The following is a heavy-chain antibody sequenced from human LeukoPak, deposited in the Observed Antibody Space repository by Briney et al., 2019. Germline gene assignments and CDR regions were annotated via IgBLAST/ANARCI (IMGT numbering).Heavy chain of an antibody. CDR3: AREHYNSDFDY. CDR2: IYYSGST. V-gene: IGHV4-59*12. J-gene: IGHJ4*02. D-gene: IGHD5-24*01. Sequence: SETLSLTCTVSGGSISSYYWSWIRQPPGKGLEWIGYIYYSGSTNYNPSLKSRVTISVDTSKNQFSLKLSSVTAADTAVYYCAREHYNSDFDYWGQGTLVTVSS. CDR1: GGSISSYY.